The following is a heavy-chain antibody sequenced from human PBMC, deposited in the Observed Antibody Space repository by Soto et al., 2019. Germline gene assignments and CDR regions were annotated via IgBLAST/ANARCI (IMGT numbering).Heavy chain of an antibody. CDR1: GYTFTSYA. CDR2: INAGNGNT. CDR3: ARAPSYYGMDV. V-gene: IGHV1-3*05. J-gene: IGHJ6*02. Sequence: QVQLVQSGAEEKKPGASVKVSCKASGYTFTSYAMHWVRQAPGQRLEWMGWINAGNGNTKYSQKFQGRVTITRDTSARTAYRELSSLRSEDTAVYYCARAPSYYGMDVWGQGTTVTVSS.